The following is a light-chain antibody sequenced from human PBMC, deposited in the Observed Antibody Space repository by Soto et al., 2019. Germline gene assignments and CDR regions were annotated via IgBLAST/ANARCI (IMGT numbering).Light chain of an antibody. CDR3: QQRHDYPIT. CDR2: TAS. Sequence: DIQLTQSPSFLSASVGDRVTITCRASQGIGSHLAWYHQKPGKAPKLLIHTASTLQSGIPSRFRGSGSGQEFSLTISSLQPEDFAPSYCQQRHDYPITFGQGTRLEIK. V-gene: IGKV1-9*01. CDR1: QGIGSH. J-gene: IGKJ5*01.